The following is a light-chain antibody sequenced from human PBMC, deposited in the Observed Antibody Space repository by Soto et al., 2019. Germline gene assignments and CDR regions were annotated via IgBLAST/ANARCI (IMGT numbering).Light chain of an antibody. Sequence: DIVLTQSPDSLSLSPGEGATLSCRASQSVSGFLAWYQQKPGQAPRLLIYDASKRAPGIPARFSGSGSGTDFTLTISSLEPEDFAVYYCQQRSNWFTFGQGTRLEIK. CDR1: QSVSGF. J-gene: IGKJ5*01. CDR3: QQRSNWFT. CDR2: DAS. V-gene: IGKV3-11*01.